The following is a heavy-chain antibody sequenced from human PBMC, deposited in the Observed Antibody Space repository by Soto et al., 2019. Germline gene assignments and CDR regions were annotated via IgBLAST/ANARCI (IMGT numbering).Heavy chain of an antibody. Sequence: SETLSLTCAVSGGSISSSNWWSWVRQPPGKGLEWIGEIYHSGSTNYNPSLKSRVTISVDKSKNQFSLKLSSVTAADTAVYYCARRKDSYYDSSGKIDYWGQGTLVTVSS. D-gene: IGHD3-22*01. CDR3: ARRKDSYYDSSGKIDY. CDR1: GGSISSSNW. V-gene: IGHV4-4*02. CDR2: IYHSGST. J-gene: IGHJ4*02.